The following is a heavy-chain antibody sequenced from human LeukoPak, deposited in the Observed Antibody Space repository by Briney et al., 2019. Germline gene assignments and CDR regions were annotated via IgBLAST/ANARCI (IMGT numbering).Heavy chain of an antibody. J-gene: IGHJ4*02. CDR3: ARVPYYDYVWGSYRYGSGTLFDY. Sequence: SETLSLTCTVSGGSISSSSYYWGWIRQPPGKGLEWIGSIYYSGSTYYNPSLKSRVTISVDTSKNQFSLKLSSVTAADTAVYYCARVPYYDYVWGSYRYGSGTLFDYWGQGTLVTVSS. CDR1: GGSISSSSYY. V-gene: IGHV4-39*07. D-gene: IGHD3-16*02. CDR2: IYYSGST.